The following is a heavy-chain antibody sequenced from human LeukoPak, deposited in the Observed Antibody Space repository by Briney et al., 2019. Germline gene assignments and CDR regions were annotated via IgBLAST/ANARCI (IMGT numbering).Heavy chain of an antibody. J-gene: IGHJ6*02. Sequence: SETLSLTCAVYGGSFSGYYWSWIRQPPGKGLEWIGEINHSGSTNYNPSLKSRVTTSVDTSKNQVSLKLSSVTAADTAVYYCARVRKPPEITLRFFFYGLDVWGQGTTVTVSS. CDR2: INHSGST. V-gene: IGHV4-34*01. D-gene: IGHD3-16*01. CDR3: ARVRKPPEITLRFFFYGLDV. CDR1: GGSFSGYY.